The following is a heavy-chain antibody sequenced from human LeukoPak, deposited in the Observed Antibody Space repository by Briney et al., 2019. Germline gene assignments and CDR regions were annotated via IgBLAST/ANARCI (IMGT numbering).Heavy chain of an antibody. CDR2: IRYDGSNK. D-gene: IGHD4-17*01. J-gene: IGHJ4*02. CDR3: AKDRWTTVTTGATEIDY. V-gene: IGHV3-30*02. CDR1: GFTFSSYG. Sequence: GGSLRLSCAASGFTFSSYGMHWVRQAPGKGLEWVAFIRYDGSNKYYVDSVKGRFTISRDNSKNTLYLQMNSLRAEDTAVYYCAKDRWTTVTTGATEIDYWGQGTLVTVSS.